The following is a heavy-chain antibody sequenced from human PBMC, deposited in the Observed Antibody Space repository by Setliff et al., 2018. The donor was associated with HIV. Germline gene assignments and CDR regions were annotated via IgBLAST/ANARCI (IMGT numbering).Heavy chain of an antibody. V-gene: IGHV4-39*01. CDR2: IYYSGGT. J-gene: IGHJ6*02. Sequence: SETLSLTCTVSGGSISSSSYYWGWIRQPPGKGLEWIGSIYYSGGTYYNPSLKSRVTISVDTSKNQFSLKLSSVTAADTAVYYCAKTYSSGWCPPCYYYYYGMDVWGQGTTVTVSS. CDR3: AKTYSSGWCPPCYYYYYGMDV. CDR1: GGSISSSSYY. D-gene: IGHD6-19*01.